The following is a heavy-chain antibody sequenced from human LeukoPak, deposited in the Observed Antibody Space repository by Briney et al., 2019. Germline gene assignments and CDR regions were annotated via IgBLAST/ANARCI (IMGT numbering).Heavy chain of an antibody. V-gene: IGHV3-23*01. CDR1: GFTFSNYA. J-gene: IGHJ3*02. D-gene: IGHD3-10*01. Sequence: GGSLRLSCAASGFTFSNYAMSWVRQAPGKGLEWVSCISGSGGGTYYADSVEGRFTISRDNSKNTLYLRINSLRAEDTAVYYCAKDLSGRYSIDAFDIWGQGTMVTVSS. CDR3: AKDLSGRYSIDAFDI. CDR2: ISGSGGGT.